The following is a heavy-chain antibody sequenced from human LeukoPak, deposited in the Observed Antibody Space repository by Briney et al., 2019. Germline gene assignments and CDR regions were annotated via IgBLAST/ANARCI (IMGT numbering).Heavy chain of an antibody. D-gene: IGHD3-22*01. CDR2: IWYDGSNK. J-gene: IGHJ4*02. CDR3: AREGSGYYTYYFDY. V-gene: IGHV3-33*01. CDR1: GFTFSSYG. Sequence: GGSLRLSCAASGFTFSSYGMHWVRQAPGKGLEWVAVIWYDGSNKYYADSVKGRFTISRDNSKNTLYLQMNSLRAEDTAVYYCAREGSGYYTYYFDYWGQGTPVTVSS.